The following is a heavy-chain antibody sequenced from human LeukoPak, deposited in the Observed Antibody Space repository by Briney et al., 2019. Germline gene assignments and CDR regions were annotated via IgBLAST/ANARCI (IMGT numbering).Heavy chain of an antibody. J-gene: IGHJ2*01. CDR1: GGSISSGSYY. Sequence: PSQTLPLTCTVSGGSISSGSYYWNWIRQPAGKGLEWIGRIYTSGSTNYNPSLKSRVTISVDTSKNQFSLKLTSVTAADTAVYYCARWGDLYWYFDLWGRGTLVTVSS. V-gene: IGHV4-61*02. CDR3: ARWGDLYWYFDL. D-gene: IGHD2-21*02. CDR2: IYTSGST.